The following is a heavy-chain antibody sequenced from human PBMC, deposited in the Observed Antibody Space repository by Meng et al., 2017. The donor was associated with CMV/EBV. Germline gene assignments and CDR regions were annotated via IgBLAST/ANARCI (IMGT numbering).Heavy chain of an antibody. V-gene: IGHV3-7*01. J-gene: IGHJ5*02. Sequence: GESLKISCAASGFNFSAYWMIWVRQAPGKGLEWVANIKQHGSEKYYVDSVKGRFTISRDDAKNSLNLQMNSLRVEDTAVYYCAREYGGWFDPWGQGTLVTVSS. CDR3: AREYGGWFDP. CDR2: IKQHGSEK. CDR1: GFNFSAYW. D-gene: IGHD3-16*01.